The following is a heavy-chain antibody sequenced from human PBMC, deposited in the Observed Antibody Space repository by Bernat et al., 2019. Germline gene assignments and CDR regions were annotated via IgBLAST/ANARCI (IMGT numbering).Heavy chain of an antibody. CDR1: GFTFRIYA. V-gene: IGHV3-23*04. CDR2: FSGNGPTT. J-gene: IGHJ6*02. D-gene: IGHD1-1*01. Sequence: EVQLVESGGGLVQPGGSLRLSCVASGFTFRIYAMNWVRQAPGKGFGWVSVFSGNGPTTYYDDSVKGRFTISSDNSKNTLYRQMNSLRAEDTATYYGAKGRAGGERSYGMDVWGPGTTVTASS. CDR3: AKGRAGGERSYGMDV.